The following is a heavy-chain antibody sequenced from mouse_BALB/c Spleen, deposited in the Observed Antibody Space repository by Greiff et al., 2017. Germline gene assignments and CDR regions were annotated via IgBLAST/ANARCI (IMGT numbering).Heavy chain of an antibody. V-gene: IGHV2-6-7*01. CDR1: GFSLTGYG. CDR3: ARDYYGSSYYAMDY. CDR2: IWGDGST. Sequence: QVQLKESGPGLVAPSQSLSITCTVSGFSLTGYGVNWVRQPPGKGLEWLGMIWGDGSTDYNSALKSRLSISKDNSKSKVFLKMSSLQTDDTARYYCARDYYGSSYYAMDYWGQGTSVTVSS. J-gene: IGHJ4*01. D-gene: IGHD1-1*01.